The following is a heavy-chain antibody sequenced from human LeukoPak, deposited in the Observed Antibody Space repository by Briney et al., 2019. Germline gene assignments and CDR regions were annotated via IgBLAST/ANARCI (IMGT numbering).Heavy chain of an antibody. J-gene: IGHJ4*02. CDR1: GGSISSYY. CDR3: ARSDTAMAYYFDY. V-gene: IGHV4-59*01. Sequence: SETLSLTCTVSGGSISSYYWSWIRQPPGKGLEWIGYIYYSGSTNYNPSLKGRVTISVDTSKNQFSLKLSSVTAADTAVYYCARSDTAMAYYFDYWGQGTLVTVSS. CDR2: IYYSGST. D-gene: IGHD5-18*01.